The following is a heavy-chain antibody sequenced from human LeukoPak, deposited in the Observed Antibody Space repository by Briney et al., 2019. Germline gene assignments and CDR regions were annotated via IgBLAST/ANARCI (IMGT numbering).Heavy chain of an antibody. J-gene: IGHJ6*03. CDR3: ARDGTYYDFWSAYSYSNYYYMDV. D-gene: IGHD3-3*01. CDR1: GITFSTFG. Sequence: PGGSLRLSCAASGITFSTFGMHWVRQAPGKGLEWVTFIRFDGSNKYYADSVKGRFTISRDNSKSTLYLQMNSLRADDTAVYYCARDGTYYDFWSAYSYSNYYYMDVWGKGTTVTVSS. CDR2: IRFDGSNK. V-gene: IGHV3-30*02.